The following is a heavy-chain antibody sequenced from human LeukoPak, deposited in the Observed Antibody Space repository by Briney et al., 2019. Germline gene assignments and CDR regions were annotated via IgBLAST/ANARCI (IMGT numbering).Heavy chain of an antibody. Sequence: SEIPSPTRSVSCGSISSYYCDWIRPCPGEGVDWSGYISYNGRTRHGHSLKNRVTLSVETSKKTFSQKLGSVTAADTAVYYCARDPREHYGFWSGRPPWNFDLWGRGTPVTVSS. J-gene: IGHJ2*01. CDR2: ISYNGRT. CDR3: ARDPREHYGFWSGRPPWNFDL. D-gene: IGHD3-3*01. V-gene: IGHV4-59*01. CDR1: CGSISSYY.